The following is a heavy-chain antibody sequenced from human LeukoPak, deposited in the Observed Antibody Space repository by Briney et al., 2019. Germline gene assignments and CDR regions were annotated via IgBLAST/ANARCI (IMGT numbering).Heavy chain of an antibody. CDR3: ARARYCSSTSRFNAPSDAFDI. J-gene: IGHJ3*02. D-gene: IGHD2-2*01. V-gene: IGHV3-7*01. CDR1: GFTFSSYW. Sequence: GGSLRLSCAASGFTFSSYWMSWVRQAPGKGLEWVANIKQDGSEKYYVDSVKGRFTISRDNAKNSLYLQMNSLRAEDTAVYYCARARYCSSTSRFNAPSDAFDIWGQGTMVTVSS. CDR2: IKQDGSEK.